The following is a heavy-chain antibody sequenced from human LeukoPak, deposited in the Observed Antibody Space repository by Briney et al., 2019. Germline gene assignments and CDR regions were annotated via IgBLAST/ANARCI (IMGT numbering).Heavy chain of an antibody. J-gene: IGHJ5*01. CDR2: INPNITTT. Sequence: ASVKVPCKASGYTFTSYYIHWVRQAPGQGLEWMGWINPNITTTNFAQKFQGRVTLTRDSAISTAYMDLTWLTSDDTAVYYCARGGTICSGSDCYLNWLDSWGQGTLVTVSS. V-gene: IGHV1-2*02. D-gene: IGHD2-21*02. CDR3: ARGGTICSGSDCYLNWLDS. CDR1: GYTFTSYY.